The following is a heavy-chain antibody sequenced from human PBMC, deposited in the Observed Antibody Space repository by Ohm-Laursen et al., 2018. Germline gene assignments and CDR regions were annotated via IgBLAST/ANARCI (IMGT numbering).Heavy chain of an antibody. D-gene: IGHD6-19*01. CDR2: ISWNSGSM. V-gene: IGHV3-9*01. J-gene: IGHJ4*02. CDR3: AKDIWRSSGWTIGVSFDY. CDR1: GFTFSNYW. Sequence: SLRLSCAASGFTFSNYWMSWVRQTPGKGLEWVSGISWNSGSMGYADSVKGRFTISRDNAKNSLYLQMNSLRAEDTALYYCAKDIWRSSGWTIGVSFDYWGQGTLVTVSS.